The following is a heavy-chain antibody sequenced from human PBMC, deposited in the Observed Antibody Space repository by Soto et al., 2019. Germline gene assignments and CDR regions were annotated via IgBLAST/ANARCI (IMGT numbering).Heavy chain of an antibody. CDR3: AVYGGNRYWYFDL. CDR1: GYTFTSYD. D-gene: IGHD4-17*01. CDR2: MNPSSGNT. J-gene: IGHJ2*01. V-gene: IGHV1-8*01. Sequence: QVQLVQARGGVKKPGASVKVSCKASGYTFTSYDINWVGQATGQGLVWMGWMNPSSGNTGYAEKFQGRVTMTRNTSISTGYMELSSLRSEDTAVYYCAVYGGNRYWYFDLWGRGTLVTVSS.